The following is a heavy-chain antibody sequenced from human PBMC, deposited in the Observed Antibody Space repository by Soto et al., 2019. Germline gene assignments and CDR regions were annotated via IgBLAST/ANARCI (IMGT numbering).Heavy chain of an antibody. D-gene: IGHD5-18*01. CDR1: GFTFSSYA. CDR3: ASTDRGYSYGPAFWYFDL. J-gene: IGHJ2*01. Sequence: GGSLRLSCAASGFTFSSYAMSWVRQAPGKGLEWVSAISGSGGSTYYADSVKGRFTISRDNSKNTLYLQMNSLRAEDTAVYYCASTDRGYSYGPAFWYFDLWGRGTLDTVSS. V-gene: IGHV3-23*01. CDR2: ISGSGGST.